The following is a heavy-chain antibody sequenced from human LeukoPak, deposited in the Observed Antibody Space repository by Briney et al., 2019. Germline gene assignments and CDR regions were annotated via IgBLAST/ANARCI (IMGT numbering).Heavy chain of an antibody. Sequence: GGSLRLSCAASGFSLSDYGMSWVRQAPGKGLEWVADISYDDIDKFYADSVKGRFTISRDSSKKTLFLQVSSLRAEDTAAYYCARVIEVADHRYFDYWGQGTLVIVSS. V-gene: IGHV3-33*01. CDR3: ARVIEVADHRYFDY. CDR1: GFSLSDYG. D-gene: IGHD6-19*01. CDR2: ISYDDIDK. J-gene: IGHJ4*03.